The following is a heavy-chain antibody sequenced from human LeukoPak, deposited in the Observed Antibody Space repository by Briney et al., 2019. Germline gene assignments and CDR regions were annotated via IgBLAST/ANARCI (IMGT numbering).Heavy chain of an antibody. CDR3: ATLIQATLANYFDY. J-gene: IGHJ4*02. CDR2: TRNRATSYTT. Sequence: GGSLRLSCVASGFTFSAPYMDWVRQSPGKGLEWVGRTRNRATSYTTEYAASVKGRFTISRDDSKSSLYLQMNSLKTEDTAVYYCATLIQATLANYFDYWGQGTLVTVSS. CDR1: GFTFSAPY. D-gene: IGHD5-18*01. V-gene: IGHV3-72*01.